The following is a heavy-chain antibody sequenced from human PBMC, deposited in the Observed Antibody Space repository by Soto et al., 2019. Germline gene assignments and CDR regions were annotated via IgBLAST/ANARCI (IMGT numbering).Heavy chain of an antibody. D-gene: IGHD3-3*01. CDR3: AKDKHLTIYGVVIPTSIYYGMDV. J-gene: IGHJ6*02. CDR2: ISYDGSNK. Sequence: PVGSLRLSCAPSGFTYSSYRMHWVRQTTGKGMEWVAVISYDGSNKYYADSVKGRFTISRDNSKNTLYLQMNSLRAEDTAVYYCAKDKHLTIYGVVIPTSIYYGMDVWGQGTTVTVSS. CDR1: GFTYSSYR. V-gene: IGHV3-30*18.